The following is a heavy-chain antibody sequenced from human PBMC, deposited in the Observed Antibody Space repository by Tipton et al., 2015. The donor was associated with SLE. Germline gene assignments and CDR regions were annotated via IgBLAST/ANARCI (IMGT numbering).Heavy chain of an antibody. CDR3: AKDSSSWYYFDY. CDR1: GFTFSSYG. Sequence: GSLRLSCAASGFTFSSYGMHWVRQAPGKGLEWVAFIRYDGSNKYYADSVKGRFTISRDNPKNTLYLQMNSLRAEDTAVYYCAKDSSSWYYFDYWGQGTLVTVSS. D-gene: IGHD6-13*01. CDR2: IRYDGSNK. J-gene: IGHJ4*02. V-gene: IGHV3-30*02.